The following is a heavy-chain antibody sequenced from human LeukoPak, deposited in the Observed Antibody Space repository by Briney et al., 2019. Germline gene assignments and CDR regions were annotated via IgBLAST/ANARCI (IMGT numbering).Heavy chain of an antibody. CDR1: GGSINNYY. D-gene: IGHD6-13*01. CDR3: ARDSRKTYSNSWYSWFDP. CDR2: IYYSGST. Sequence: SETLSLTCSVSGGSINNYYWSWIRQSPGKGLEWIGYIYYSGSTKYNPSLKSRVSVSVDTSKNQFSLKLSSVTAADTAVYYCARDSRKTYSNSWYSWFDPWGQGTLVTVSS. J-gene: IGHJ5*02. V-gene: IGHV4-59*12.